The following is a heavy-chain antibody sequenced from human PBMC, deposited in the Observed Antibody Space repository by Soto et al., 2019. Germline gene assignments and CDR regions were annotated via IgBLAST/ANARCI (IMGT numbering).Heavy chain of an antibody. J-gene: IGHJ4*02. Sequence: SETLSLTCAVSGGSISMGGSSWTWIRQPPGKGLEWIGYIYHSGSTYYNPSLKSRVTISLDRSKNQFSLRLSSVTAADTAVYYCARGAVVNFDSWGQGTLVTVSS. D-gene: IGHD3-22*01. CDR1: GGSISMGGSS. V-gene: IGHV4-30-2*01. CDR2: IYHSGST. CDR3: ARGAVVNFDS.